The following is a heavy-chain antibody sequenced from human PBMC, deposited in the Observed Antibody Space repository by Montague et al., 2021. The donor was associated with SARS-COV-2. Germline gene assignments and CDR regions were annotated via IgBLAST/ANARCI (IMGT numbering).Heavy chain of an antibody. Sequence: CAIWDSVSRNSAAWNWIRQSPSRGLEWLGRTYYRSKWYNDYAVSVKSRITINPDTSKNQISLQLNSVTPEDTAVYYCARTSASSDYWGQGTLVTVSS. V-gene: IGHV6-1*01. D-gene: IGHD1-26*01. J-gene: IGHJ4*02. CDR1: DSVSRNSAA. CDR3: ARTSASSDY. CDR2: TYYRSKWYN.